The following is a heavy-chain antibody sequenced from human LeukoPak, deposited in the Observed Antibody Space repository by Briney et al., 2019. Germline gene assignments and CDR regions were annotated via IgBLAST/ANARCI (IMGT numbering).Heavy chain of an antibody. CDR1: GFTFSSYA. D-gene: IGHD6-13*01. J-gene: IGHJ4*02. Sequence: GRSLRLSCAASGFTFSSYAMHWGRQAPGKGLEWVAVISYDGSNKYYADSVKGRFTISRDNSKNTLYLQMNSLRAEDTAVYYCARGGSSSWYYDYWGQGTLVTVSS. CDR3: ARGGSSSWYYDY. V-gene: IGHV3-30-3*01. CDR2: ISYDGSNK.